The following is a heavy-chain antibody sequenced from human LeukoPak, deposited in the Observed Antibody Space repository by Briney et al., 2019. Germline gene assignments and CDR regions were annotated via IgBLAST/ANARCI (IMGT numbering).Heavy chain of an antibody. J-gene: IGHJ4*02. CDR2: INPNSGGT. Sequence: ASVKVSCKASGYTFTGYYMHWVRQAPGQELEWMGWINPNSGGTNYAQKFQGRVTMTRDTSISTAYMELSRLRSDDTAVYYCARGGGARGSNFNCWGQGTLVTVSS. D-gene: IGHD5-12*01. CDR3: ARGGGARGSNFNC. CDR1: GYTFTGYY. V-gene: IGHV1-2*02.